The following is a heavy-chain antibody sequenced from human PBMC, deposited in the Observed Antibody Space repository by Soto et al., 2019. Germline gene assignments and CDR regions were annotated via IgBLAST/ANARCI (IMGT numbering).Heavy chain of an antibody. J-gene: IGHJ4*02. CDR3: ARGAYYDSSGYYYFDY. D-gene: IGHD3-22*01. V-gene: IGHV1-18*04. Sequence: QVQLVQSGAEVKKPGASVKVSCKASGNTFISYGISWVQQAPGQWLKWMGWISVDNGNTNSAQKRQGRVFMTTDTSTTTAYMELRSLTSDDTAVYYCARGAYYDSSGYYYFDYWGQGTMVTVSS. CDR2: ISVDNGNT. CDR1: GNTFISYG.